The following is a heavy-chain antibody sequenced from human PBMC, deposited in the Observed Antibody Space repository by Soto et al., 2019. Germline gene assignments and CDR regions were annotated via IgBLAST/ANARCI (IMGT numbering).Heavy chain of an antibody. Sequence: SETLSLTCTVSGDSIISSDFYWGWVRQPPGKGLEWIGSIFYLGSSYYNPSLKSRITMSVDTSKNQFSLRLRSVTAADTALYFCARHSLALRKNNWFDPWGQGIMVTVSS. CDR1: GDSIISSDFY. CDR2: IFYLGSS. CDR3: ARHSLALRKNNWFDP. D-gene: IGHD3-3*02. J-gene: IGHJ5*02. V-gene: IGHV4-39*01.